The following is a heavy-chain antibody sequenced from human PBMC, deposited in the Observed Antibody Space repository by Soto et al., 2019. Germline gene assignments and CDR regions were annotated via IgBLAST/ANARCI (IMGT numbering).Heavy chain of an antibody. CDR3: ARSREFDY. Sequence: LSLTCGVSGGSLSGATYSWNWIRQPPGKGLEWIGYISPSGTTYYNPSLKSRVTISIDVSKNQFSLSLRSLTAADTAVYYCARSREFDYWSQGTLVTVSS. CDR1: GGSLSGATYS. CDR2: ISPSGTT. V-gene: IGHV4-30-2*01. J-gene: IGHJ4*02.